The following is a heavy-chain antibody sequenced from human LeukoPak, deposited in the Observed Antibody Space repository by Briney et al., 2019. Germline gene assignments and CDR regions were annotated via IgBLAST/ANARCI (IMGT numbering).Heavy chain of an antibody. CDR2: INPNSGGT. V-gene: IGHV1-2*02. CDR3: ASTLAAAGWGGVDY. CDR1: GYTFTGYY. J-gene: IGHJ4*02. Sequence: ASVKVSCKASGYTFTGYYMHWVRQAPGQGLEWMGWINPNSGGTNYAQKFQGRVTMTRDTSISTAYMELSRLRSDDTAVYYCASTLAAAGWGGVDYWGQGTLVTVPS. D-gene: IGHD6-13*01.